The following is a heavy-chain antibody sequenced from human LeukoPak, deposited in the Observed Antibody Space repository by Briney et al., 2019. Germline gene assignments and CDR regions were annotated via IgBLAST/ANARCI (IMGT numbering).Heavy chain of an antibody. CDR1: GFTFSSYE. V-gene: IGHV4-34*01. D-gene: IGHD5/OR15-5a*01. CDR3: ARVGGSKVDY. Sequence: LRLSCAASGFTFSSYEMNWVRQAPGKGLEWVGEINHSGSTNYNPSLKSRVTISVDTSKNQFSLKLSSVTAADTAVYYCARVGGSKVDYWGQGTLVTVSS. CDR2: INHSGST. J-gene: IGHJ4*02.